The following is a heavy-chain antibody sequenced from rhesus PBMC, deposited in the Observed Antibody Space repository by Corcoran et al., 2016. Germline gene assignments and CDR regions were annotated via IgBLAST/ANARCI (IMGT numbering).Heavy chain of an antibody. Sequence: EVQLVESGAGLVQPGGSLRLSCVASGFTFRSYGMQWVRQAPGKGLEWVALISYDGSKKYYADSVKDRFNVSRDNSKNMLYLQMNYRNLEDTAVFYCARARGSGSWKNGLDSWGQGAVVTVSS. V-gene: IGHV3-54*02. CDR1: GFTFRSYG. J-gene: IGHJ6*01. CDR2: ISYDGSKK. D-gene: IGHD6-25*01. CDR3: ARARGSGSWKNGLDS.